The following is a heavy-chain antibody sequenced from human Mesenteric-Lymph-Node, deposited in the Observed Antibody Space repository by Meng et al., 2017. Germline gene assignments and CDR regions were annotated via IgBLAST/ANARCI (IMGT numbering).Heavy chain of an antibody. V-gene: IGHV3-7*01. CDR1: GFIFSNYW. D-gene: IGHD6-13*01. Sequence: GESLKISCTASGFIFSNYWMSWVRQAPGKGLEWVANIKQDGSEKYYVDSVKGRFTISRDNAKNSLYLQMNSLRAEDTAVYYCTRGHPSSSWHFTDYWGQGTLVTVSS. J-gene: IGHJ4*02. CDR2: IKQDGSEK. CDR3: TRGHPSSSWHFTDY.